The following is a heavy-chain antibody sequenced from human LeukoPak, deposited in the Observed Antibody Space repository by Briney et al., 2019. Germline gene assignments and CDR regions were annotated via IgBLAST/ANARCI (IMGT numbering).Heavy chain of an antibody. J-gene: IGHJ4*02. CDR3: ARNGGSSGYLTDFDY. D-gene: IGHD3-22*01. V-gene: IGHV3-30-3*01. CDR1: GFTFSSYA. CDR2: ISYDGSNK. Sequence: GRSLRLSCAASGFTFSSYAMHWVRQAPGKGLEWVAVISYDGSNKYYADSVKGRFTISRDNSKNTLYLQMNSLRAEDTAVYYCARNGGSSGYLTDFDYWGQGTLVTVSS.